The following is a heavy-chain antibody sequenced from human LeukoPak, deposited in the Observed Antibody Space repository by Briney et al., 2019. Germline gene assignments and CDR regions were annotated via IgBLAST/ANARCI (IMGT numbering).Heavy chain of an antibody. Sequence: GGSLRLSCAASGFTFSSFSMSWVRQAPGKGLEWLSYISSSSSTIYYGDSVKGRFTISRDNAKNSLHLQMNSLRDEDTAAYYCARASNYYYYMDVWGQGTTVTVSS. CDR2: ISSSSSTI. J-gene: IGHJ6*02. CDR3: ARASNYYYYMDV. CDR1: GFTFSSFS. V-gene: IGHV3-48*02.